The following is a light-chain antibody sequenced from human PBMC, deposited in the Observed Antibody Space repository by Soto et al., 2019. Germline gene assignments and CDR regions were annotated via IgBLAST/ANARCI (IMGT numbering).Light chain of an antibody. CDR2: TTS. V-gene: IGKV1-39*01. Sequence: DIQMTQSPSSLSASVGDRVTIACRASQTVSKFVNWYQQKPGKVPTLLIFTTSTLHSGVPSRFSGSCSGTEFTLTINGLQPEDFASYYCQQTYTLPQTFAQGTKVE. CDR1: QTVSKF. CDR3: QQTYTLPQT. J-gene: IGKJ1*01.